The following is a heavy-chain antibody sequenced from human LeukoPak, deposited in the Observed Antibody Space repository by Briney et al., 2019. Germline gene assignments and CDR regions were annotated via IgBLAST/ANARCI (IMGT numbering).Heavy chain of an antibody. CDR3: ARGTGGWYFDP. V-gene: IGHV4-59*01. D-gene: IGHD1/OR15-1a*01. CDR2: IYYSGST. CDR1: GGSISSYY. Sequence: SETLSLTCTVSGGSISSYYWSWIRQPPGKGLEWIGYIYYSGSTNYNPSLKSRVTISIDTSKNQFSLKLTSVTAADTAVYYCARGTGGWYFDPWGRGTLVTVSS. J-gene: IGHJ2*01.